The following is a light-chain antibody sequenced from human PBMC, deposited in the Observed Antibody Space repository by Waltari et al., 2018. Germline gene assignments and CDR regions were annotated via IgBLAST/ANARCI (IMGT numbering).Light chain of an antibody. Sequence: ALRVTQSPSSLSASTGDRVTITCRATHSISTYLAWYQQKSGKAPKLLIYAASTLQSGVPSRFSGSGSGTDFALTISCLQSEDFATYYCQQYYSSPPWTFGQGTKVEN. CDR2: AAS. CDR3: QQYYSSPPWT. V-gene: IGKV1-8*01. CDR1: HSISTY. J-gene: IGKJ1*01.